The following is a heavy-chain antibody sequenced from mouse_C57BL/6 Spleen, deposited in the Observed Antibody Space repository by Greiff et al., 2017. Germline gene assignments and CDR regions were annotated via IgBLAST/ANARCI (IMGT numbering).Heavy chain of an antibody. D-gene: IGHD1-1*01. V-gene: IGHV1-47*01. Sequence: VQLVESGAELVKPGASVKMSCKASGYTFTTYPIEWMKQNHGKSLEWIGNFHPYNDDTKYNEKFKGKATLTVEKSSSTVYLELSRLTSDDSAVYYCARTGSSHYYAMDYWGQGTSVTVSS. CDR2: FHPYNDDT. J-gene: IGHJ4*01. CDR3: ARTGSSHYYAMDY. CDR1: GYTFTTYP.